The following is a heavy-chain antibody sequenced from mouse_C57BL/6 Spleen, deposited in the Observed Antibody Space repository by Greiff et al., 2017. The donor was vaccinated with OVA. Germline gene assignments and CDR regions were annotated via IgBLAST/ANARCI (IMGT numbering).Heavy chain of an antibody. V-gene: IGHV1-26*01. CDR3: ASARPYYAMDY. Sequence: EVKLQQSGPELVKPGASVKISCKASGYTFTDYYMNWVKQSPGKSLEWIGDINPNNGGTSYNQKFKGKATLTVDKSSSTAYMELRSLTSEDSAVYYCASARPYYAMDYWGQGTSVTVSS. CDR1: GYTFTDYY. CDR2: INPNNGGT. J-gene: IGHJ4*01.